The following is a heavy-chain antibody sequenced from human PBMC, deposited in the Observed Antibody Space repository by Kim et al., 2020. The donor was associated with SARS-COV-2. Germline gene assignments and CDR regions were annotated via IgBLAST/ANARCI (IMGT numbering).Heavy chain of an antibody. V-gene: IGHV4-39*01. J-gene: IGHJ4*02. CDR1: GGSISSNSYY. D-gene: IGHD1-20*01. CDR2: IYYSGST. Sequence: SETLSLTCTVSGGSISSNSYYWDWIRQPPGKGLEWIGNIYYSGSTYYNPSLKSRVTISVDTSKNQFSLKLSSVTAADTAVYYCARHWIPLTGTTHIDYWGQGTLVTVSS. CDR3: ARHWIPLTGTTHIDY.